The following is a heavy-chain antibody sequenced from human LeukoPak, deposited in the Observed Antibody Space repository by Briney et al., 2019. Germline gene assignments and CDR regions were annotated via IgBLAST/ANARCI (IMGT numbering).Heavy chain of an antibody. Sequence: SVKVSCKASGGTFSSYAISWVRQAPGQGLEWMGRIIPILGIANYAQKFQGRVTITADKSTSTAYMELSSLRSEDTAVYYCARDQLSTVTPFDYWGQGTLVTVSS. CDR3: ARDQLSTVTPFDY. V-gene: IGHV1-69*04. CDR1: GGTFSSYA. J-gene: IGHJ4*02. D-gene: IGHD4-17*01. CDR2: IIPILGIA.